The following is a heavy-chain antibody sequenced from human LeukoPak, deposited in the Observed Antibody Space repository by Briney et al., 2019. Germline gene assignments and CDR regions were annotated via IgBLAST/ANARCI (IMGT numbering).Heavy chain of an antibody. D-gene: IGHD1-7*01. V-gene: IGHV1-18*01. Sequence: ASVKVSCKASGYTFTSYGISWVRQAPGQGLEWMGWISAYNGNTNYAQKLQGRVTMTTDTSTSTAYMELRSLRSDDAAVYYCARGTNWNYPHYYMDVWGKGTTVTVSS. J-gene: IGHJ6*03. CDR2: ISAYNGNT. CDR1: GYTFTSYG. CDR3: ARGTNWNYPHYYMDV.